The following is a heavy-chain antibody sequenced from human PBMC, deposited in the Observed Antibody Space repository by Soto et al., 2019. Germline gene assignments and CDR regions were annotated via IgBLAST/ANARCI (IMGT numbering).Heavy chain of an antibody. CDR1: GFSFNEAW. V-gene: IGHV3-15*07. D-gene: IGHD2-15*01. CDR2: IKTSAGGGAT. Sequence: EVQLVESAGGLVKPGGSLRLSCVAAGFSFNEAWMNWVCQAPGEGREWVGRIKTSAGGGATDYAAPVQGRFTISRDDSKNALYLHMNSLRTEDTAMYYCTTGSVEGIWGQGTTVTVSS. CDR3: TTGSVEGI. J-gene: IGHJ6*02.